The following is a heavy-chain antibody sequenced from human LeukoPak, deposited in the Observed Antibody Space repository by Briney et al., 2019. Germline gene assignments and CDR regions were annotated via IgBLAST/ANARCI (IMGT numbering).Heavy chain of an antibody. V-gene: IGHV4-30-4*08. D-gene: IGHD3-16*02. CDR3: ATRPSIGYVWGSYRPGGAFDI. J-gene: IGHJ3*02. CDR2: IYYSGST. Sequence: SETLSLTCTVSGGSISSGDYYWSWIRQPPGKGLEWIGYIYYSGSTYYNPSLKSRVTISVDTSKNQFSLKLNSVTAADTAVYYCATRPSIGYVWGSYRPGGAFDIWGQGTMVTVSS. CDR1: GGSISSGDYY.